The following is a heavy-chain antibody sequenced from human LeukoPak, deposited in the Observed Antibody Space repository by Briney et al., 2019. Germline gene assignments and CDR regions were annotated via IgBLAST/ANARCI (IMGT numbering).Heavy chain of an antibody. D-gene: IGHD5-18*01. J-gene: IGHJ4*02. CDR2: IIPIFGTA. CDR1: RGTFSSYA. Sequence: GASVKVSCKASRGTFSSYAISWVRQAPGQGLEWMGGIIPIFGTANSAQKFQGRVTISADESTSTVYMELSGLRSEDTAVYYCARAADTAMDIGDYWGQGTLVTVSS. CDR3: ARAADTAMDIGDY. V-gene: IGHV1-69*13.